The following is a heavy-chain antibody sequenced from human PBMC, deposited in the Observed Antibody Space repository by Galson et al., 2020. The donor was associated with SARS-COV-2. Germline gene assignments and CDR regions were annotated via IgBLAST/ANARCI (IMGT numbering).Heavy chain of an antibody. CDR1: GFTLKRHW. V-gene: IGHV3-74*01. J-gene: IGHJ6*02. CDR3: VRGGAFGTGEGDV. CDR2: IHVDGSVT. D-gene: IGHD3-3*02. Sequence: GGSLRLSCAASGFTLKRHWMDWVRQVPGKGLEWVSPIHVDGSVTRYADSVKGRFTISRDNAEDTLYLQMNRLRVEDTAVYYCVRGGAFGTGEGDVWGQGARVTVSS.